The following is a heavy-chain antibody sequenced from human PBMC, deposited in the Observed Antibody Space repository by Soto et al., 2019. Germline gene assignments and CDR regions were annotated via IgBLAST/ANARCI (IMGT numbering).Heavy chain of an antibody. CDR3: AKDLLGYSYGQRVGYFDY. CDR1: GFTFSSYG. CDR2: ISYDGSNK. D-gene: IGHD5-18*01. Sequence: QVPLVESGGGVVQPGRSLRLSCAASGFTFSSYGMHWVRQAPGKGLEWVAVISYDGSNKYYADSVKGRFTISRDNSKNTLYLQMNSLRAEDTAVYYCAKDLLGYSYGQRVGYFDYWGQGTLVTVSS. V-gene: IGHV3-30*18. J-gene: IGHJ4*02.